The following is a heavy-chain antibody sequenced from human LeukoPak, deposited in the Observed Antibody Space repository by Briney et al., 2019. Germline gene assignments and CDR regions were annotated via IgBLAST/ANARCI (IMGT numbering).Heavy chain of an antibody. CDR2: INPSGGST. CDR3: AREPSEAGTGDY. D-gene: IGHD6-19*01. J-gene: IGHJ4*02. V-gene: IGHV1-46*01. CDR1: GYTFTSYY. Sequence: ASVKVSCKASGYTFTSYYMHWVRQAPGQGLEWMGIINPSGGSTSYAQKFQGRVTMTRDTSTSTVYMELSSLRSEATAAYYCAREPSEAGTGDYWGQGTLVTVSS.